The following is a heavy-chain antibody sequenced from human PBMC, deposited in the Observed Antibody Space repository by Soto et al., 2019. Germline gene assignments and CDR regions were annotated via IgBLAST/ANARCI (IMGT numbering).Heavy chain of an antibody. V-gene: IGHV1-69*12. Sequence: QVQLVQSGAEVKKPGSSVKVSCKASGGTFSTSAISWVRQAPGQGLEWVGGIMPVFATPDYAQNFQGRVTITADXSXTXAXLELTSLRTDDTAVYYCARDKDRQQLGGNYYYILDVWGQGTAITVSS. CDR3: ARDKDRQQLGGNYYYILDV. CDR2: IMPVFATP. J-gene: IGHJ6*02. D-gene: IGHD3-3*02. CDR1: GGTFSTSA.